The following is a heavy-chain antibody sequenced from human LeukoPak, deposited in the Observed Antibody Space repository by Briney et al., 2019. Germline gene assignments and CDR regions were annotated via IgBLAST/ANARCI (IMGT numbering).Heavy chain of an antibody. CDR3: ARPYYDILTGYKCFDP. D-gene: IGHD3-9*01. J-gene: IGHJ5*02. CDR1: GGSISSSSYY. Sequence: SETLSLTCTVSGGSISSSSYYWGWIRQPPGKGLEWIGSIYYSGSTYYNPSLKSRVTISVDTSKNQFSLKLSSVTAADTAVYYCARPYYDILTGYKCFDPWGQGTLVTVSS. V-gene: IGHV4-39*01. CDR2: IYYSGST.